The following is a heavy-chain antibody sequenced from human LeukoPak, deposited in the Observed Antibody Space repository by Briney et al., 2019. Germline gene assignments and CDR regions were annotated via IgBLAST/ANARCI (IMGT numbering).Heavy chain of an antibody. J-gene: IGHJ4*02. V-gene: IGHV4-61*08. D-gene: IGHD4-17*01. Sequence: NPSETLSLTCAVSGGSISSGGYSWSWIRQPPGKGLEWIGYIYYSGSTNYNPSLKSRVTISVDTSKNQFSLKLSSVTAADTAVYYCARETTVTVFDYWGQGTLVTVSS. CDR2: IYYSGST. CDR3: ARETTVTVFDY. CDR1: GGSISSGGYS.